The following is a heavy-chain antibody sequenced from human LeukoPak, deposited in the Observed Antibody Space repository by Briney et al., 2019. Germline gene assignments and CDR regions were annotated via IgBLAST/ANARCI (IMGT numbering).Heavy chain of an antibody. CDR3: ARVVDYGDYFDY. CDR2: ISYDGSKK. J-gene: IGHJ4*02. V-gene: IGHV3-30-3*01. CDR1: GFTFSSYA. Sequence: GVSLRLSCAASGFTFSSYAMHWVRQAPGKGLEWVAVISYDGSKKYYADSVKGRFTISRDNSKNTLYLQMNSLRAEDTALYYCARVVDYGDYFDYWGQGTLVAVSS. D-gene: IGHD4-17*01.